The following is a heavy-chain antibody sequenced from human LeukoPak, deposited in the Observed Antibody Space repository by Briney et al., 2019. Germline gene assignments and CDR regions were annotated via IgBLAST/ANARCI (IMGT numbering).Heavy chain of an antibody. V-gene: IGHV4-39*01. D-gene: IGHD3-22*01. Sequence: SSETLSLTCTVSGGSISSSSYYWGWIRQPPGKGLEWIGSIYYSGSTYYNPSLKSRVTISVDTSKNQFSLKLSSVTAADTAVYYCARGDGPNYDSSGYYSLVAFDIWGQGTMVTVSS. CDR2: IYYSGST. CDR3: ARGDGPNYDSSGYYSLVAFDI. J-gene: IGHJ3*02. CDR1: GGSISSSSYY.